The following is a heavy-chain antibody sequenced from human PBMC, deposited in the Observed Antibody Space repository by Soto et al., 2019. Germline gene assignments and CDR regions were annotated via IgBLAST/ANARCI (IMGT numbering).Heavy chain of an antibody. CDR1: GGSISSYY. V-gene: IGHV4-59*01. Sequence: SETLSLTCTVSGGSISSYYWSWIRQPPGKGLEWIGYIYYSGSTNYNPSLKSRVTISVDTSKNQFSLKLSSVTAADTAVYYCARDLADYYDSSGYGLDVWGQGTTVTVSS. CDR2: IYYSGST. J-gene: IGHJ6*02. D-gene: IGHD3-22*01. CDR3: ARDLADYYDSSGYGLDV.